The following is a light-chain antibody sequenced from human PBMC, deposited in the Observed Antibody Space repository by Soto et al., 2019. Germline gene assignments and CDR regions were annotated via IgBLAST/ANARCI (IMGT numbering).Light chain of an antibody. Sequence: EIVMTQSPATLSVSPGERATLSCRASQSVSSNLAWYQQKPGQAPRLLIYGASTRATGIPARFSGSGSGTEFTLTISSLQSEGFAVYYCQQYNNWPQLTFGGGTKVEIK. CDR1: QSVSSN. V-gene: IGKV3-15*01. CDR2: GAS. CDR3: QQYNNWPQLT. J-gene: IGKJ4*01.